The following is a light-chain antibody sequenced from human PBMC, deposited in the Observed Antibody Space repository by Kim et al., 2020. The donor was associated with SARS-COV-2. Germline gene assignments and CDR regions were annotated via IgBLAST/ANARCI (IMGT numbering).Light chain of an antibody. CDR3: RQANSFPCT. CDR1: QRISSW. CDR2: AAS. Sequence: DIQMTKSPSSVSASVGDRVTITCRVSQRISSWSAWYQQKPGKAPNLLIFAASSLQSGVPSRFSGSGTGTDFSLTISSLQPEDSATYYGRQANSFPCTFVQGTSLEI. J-gene: IGKJ2*02. V-gene: IGKV1-12*01.